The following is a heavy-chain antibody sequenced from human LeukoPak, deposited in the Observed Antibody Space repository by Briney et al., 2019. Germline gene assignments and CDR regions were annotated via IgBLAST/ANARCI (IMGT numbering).Heavy chain of an antibody. CDR1: GFTVSSNY. CDR3: ASRDGYYFDY. J-gene: IGHJ4*02. CDR2: ISGSGGST. Sequence: GGSLRLSCAASGFTVSSNYMSWVRQAPGKGLEWVSAISGSGGSTYYADSVKGRFTISRDNSKNTLYLQMNSLRAEDTGVYYCASRDGYYFDYWGQGTLVTVSS. V-gene: IGHV3-23*01. D-gene: IGHD5-24*01.